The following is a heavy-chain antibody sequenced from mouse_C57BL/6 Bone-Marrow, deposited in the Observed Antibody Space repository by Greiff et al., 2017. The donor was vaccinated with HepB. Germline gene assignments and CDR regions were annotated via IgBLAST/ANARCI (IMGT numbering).Heavy chain of an antibody. CDR1: GYTFTSYW. D-gene: IGHD3-2*02. J-gene: IGHJ4*01. V-gene: IGHV1-50*01. CDR2: IDPSDSYT. CDR3: ARKLRLQAMDY. Sequence: VQLQQSGAELVKPGASVKLSCKASGYTFTSYWMQWVKQRPGQGLEWIGEIDPSDSYTNYNQKFKGKATLTVDTSSSTAYMQLSSLTSEDSAVYYCARKLRLQAMDYWGQGTSVTVSS.